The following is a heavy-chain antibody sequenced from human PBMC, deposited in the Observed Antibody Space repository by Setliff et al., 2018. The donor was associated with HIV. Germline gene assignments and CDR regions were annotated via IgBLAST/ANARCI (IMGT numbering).Heavy chain of an antibody. CDR1: GPSINIHY. Sequence: SETLSLTCTVSGPSINIHYWSWIRQSPGKGFEWIGYIYSTGSTNYNPSLQSRVTISMVASRNQFSLKVTSVTAADTAVYYGAKGAGFYGDYTFDHWGQGRQVTV. CDR2: IYSTGST. V-gene: IGHV4-59*11. J-gene: IGHJ4*02. D-gene: IGHD4-17*01. CDR3: AKGAGFYGDYTFDH.